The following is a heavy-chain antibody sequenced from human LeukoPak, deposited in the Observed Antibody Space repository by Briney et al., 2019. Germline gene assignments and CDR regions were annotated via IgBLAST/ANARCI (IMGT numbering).Heavy chain of an antibody. D-gene: IGHD1-1*01. Sequence: ASVNVSCKASGYTFTVYYMHWVRQAPGQGLEWMGWINPNSGGTNYAQKFQGWVTMTRDTSISTAYMELSRLRSDDTAVYYCAREGTERHGMDVWGQGTTVTVSS. CDR2: INPNSGGT. CDR3: AREGTERHGMDV. J-gene: IGHJ6*02. CDR1: GYTFTVYY. V-gene: IGHV1-2*04.